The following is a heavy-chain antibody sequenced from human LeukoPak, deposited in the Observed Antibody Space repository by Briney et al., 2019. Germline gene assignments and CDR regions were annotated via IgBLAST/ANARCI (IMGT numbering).Heavy chain of an antibody. V-gene: IGHV1-2*02. CDR1: GYTFTSYD. Sequence: ASVKVSCKASGYTFTSYDINWVRQAPGQGLEWMGWIGVYNGDTNYAQKFQGRVTMTRDTSISTAYMELSRLRSDDTAVYYCARGRRITIFGVVPEASYWGQGTLVTVSS. CDR3: ARGRRITIFGVVPEASY. D-gene: IGHD3-3*01. CDR2: IGVYNGDT. J-gene: IGHJ4*02.